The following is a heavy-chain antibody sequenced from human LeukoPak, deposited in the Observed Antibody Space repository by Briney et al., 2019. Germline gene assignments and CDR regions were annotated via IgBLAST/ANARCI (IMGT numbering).Heavy chain of an antibody. CDR2: IYYSGST. D-gene: IGHD3-22*01. CDR3: ARSAITMIVVVGFDY. J-gene: IGHJ4*02. Sequence: PSETLSLTCTVSGGSISSSSYYWGWIRQPPGKGLEWIGSIYYSGSTYYNPSLKSRVTISVDTSKNQFSLKLSSVTAADTAVYYCARSAITMIVVVGFDYWGQGTLVTVYS. CDR1: GGSISSSSYY. V-gene: IGHV4-39*07.